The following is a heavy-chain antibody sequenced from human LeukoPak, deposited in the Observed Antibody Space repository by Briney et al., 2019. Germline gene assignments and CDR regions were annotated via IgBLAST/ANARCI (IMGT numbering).Heavy chain of an antibody. CDR2: IYQGGST. D-gene: IGHD6-19*01. CDR3: ARHAPAVTGTGYFDY. CDR1: GGSFSSYI. V-gene: IGHV4-59*08. Sequence: SETLSLTCTVSGGSFSSYIWSWIRQPPGTGLEWIGLIYQGGSTNYNPSLKSRGTISIDTSKNHFYLQLNSVTAADTAVYYCARHAPAVTGTGYFDYWGQGTLVAVSS. J-gene: IGHJ4*02.